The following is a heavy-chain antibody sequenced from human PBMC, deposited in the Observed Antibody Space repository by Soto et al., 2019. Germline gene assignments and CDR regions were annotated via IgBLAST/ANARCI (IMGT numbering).Heavy chain of an antibody. CDR1: GGSISSGGDY. J-gene: IGHJ4*02. CDR3: ARDALSRDSI. Sequence: SETLSLTCTVSGGSISSGGDYWSWIRQHPGKGLEWIGYISYSGSTYYNPSLESRVTISVDTSKNQFSLKLSSVTAADTAVYYCARDALSRDSIWGQGTLVTVSS. V-gene: IGHV4-31*03. CDR2: ISYSGST. D-gene: IGHD3-22*01.